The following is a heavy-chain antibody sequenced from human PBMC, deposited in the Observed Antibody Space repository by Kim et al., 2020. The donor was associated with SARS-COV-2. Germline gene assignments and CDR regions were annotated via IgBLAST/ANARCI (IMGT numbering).Heavy chain of an antibody. V-gene: IGHV3-30*18. D-gene: IGHD2-15*01. Sequence: GGSLRLSCAASGFTFSSYGMHWVRQAPGKGLEWVAVISYDGSNKYYADSVKGRFTISRDNSKNTLYLQMNSLRAEDTAVYYCAKFGSLVDADFDYWGQGTLVTVSS. J-gene: IGHJ4*02. CDR1: GFTFSSYG. CDR3: AKFGSLVDADFDY. CDR2: ISYDGSNK.